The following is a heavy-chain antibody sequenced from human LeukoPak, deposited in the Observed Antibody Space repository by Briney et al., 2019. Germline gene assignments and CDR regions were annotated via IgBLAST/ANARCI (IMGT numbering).Heavy chain of an antibody. D-gene: IGHD6-13*01. CDR1: GFTVISNY. V-gene: IGHV3-53*01. Sequence: GGSLRLSCAASGFTVISNYMSWVRQAPGKGLEWLSVIYSGGSTYYADSVKGRFTISRDNSKNTVYLQVNSLRAEDTAVYYCARGSRIAAVLDCWGQGTLVTVSS. CDR3: ARGSRIAAVLDC. J-gene: IGHJ4*02. CDR2: IYSGGST.